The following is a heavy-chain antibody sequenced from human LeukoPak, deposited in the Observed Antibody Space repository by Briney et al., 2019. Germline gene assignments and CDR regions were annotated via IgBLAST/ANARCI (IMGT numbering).Heavy chain of an antibody. J-gene: IGHJ4*02. CDR1: GYTFTSYA. CDR3: ARTIRSRYSSGCGY. Sequence: GASVKVSCKASGYTFTSYAMNWVRQAPGHGLEWMGWINTNTGNPTYAQGFTGRFVFSLDTSVSTAYLQISSLKAEDTAVYYCARTIRSRYSSGCGYWGQGTLVTVSS. V-gene: IGHV7-4-1*02. D-gene: IGHD6-19*01. CDR2: INTNTGNP.